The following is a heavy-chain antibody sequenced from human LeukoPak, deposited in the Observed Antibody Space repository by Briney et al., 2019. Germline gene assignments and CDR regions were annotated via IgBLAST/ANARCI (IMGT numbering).Heavy chain of an antibody. CDR1: GGSISSHY. V-gene: IGHV4-59*11. CDR2: MYYSGST. CDR3: ARLLVQAAGGYYFDN. Sequence: SETLSLTCTVSGGSISSHYWSWIRQPPGKGLECVGYMYYSGSTNYNPSLKSRVTMSVDTSKTQFSLKLSSVTAADTAVYYCARLLVQAAGGYYFDNWGQGTLVTVSS. J-gene: IGHJ4*02. D-gene: IGHD2-2*01.